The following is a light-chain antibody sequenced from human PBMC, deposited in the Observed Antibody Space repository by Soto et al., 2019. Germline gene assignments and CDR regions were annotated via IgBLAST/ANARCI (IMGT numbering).Light chain of an antibody. CDR2: AAS. J-gene: IGKJ4*01. CDR3: QQANIFPLT. V-gene: IGKV1-39*01. Sequence: DIQMTQSQSSLSASVGDRVAITCRASQSISSYLNWYQQKPGKAPKLLIYAASSLRTGVPSRFSGSGSGTDFTLTITSLQPEDLATYYCQQANIFPLTFGGGTKADIK. CDR1: QSISSY.